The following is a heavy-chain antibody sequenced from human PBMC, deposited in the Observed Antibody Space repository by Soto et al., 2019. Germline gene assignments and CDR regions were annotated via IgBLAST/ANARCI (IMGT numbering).Heavy chain of an antibody. V-gene: IGHV2-5*01. CDR1: GFSLSTSGVG. J-gene: IGHJ1*01. CDR2: IYWNDDK. Sequence: QITLKESGPTLVKPTQTLTLTCTFSGFSLSTSGVGVGWIRQPPGKALEWLALIYWNDDKRYSPSLKSRLTITKDTSKNQVVLTMTNMDPVDTATYYCAHRRGGHIVVVVAATRPRAEYFQHWGQGTLVTVSS. D-gene: IGHD2-15*01. CDR3: AHRRGGHIVVVVAATRPRAEYFQH.